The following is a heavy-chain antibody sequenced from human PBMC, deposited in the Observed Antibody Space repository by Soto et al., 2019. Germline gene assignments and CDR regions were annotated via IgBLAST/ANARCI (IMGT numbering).Heavy chain of an antibody. D-gene: IGHD3-10*01. V-gene: IGHV4-4*02. CDR2: IYHSGST. CDR1: GGSISSSNW. J-gene: IGHJ6*02. Sequence: SETLSLTCAVSGGSISSSNWWSWVRQPPGKGLEWIGEIYHSGSTNYNPSLKSRVTISVDKSKNQFSLKLSSVTAADTAVYYCARDTTPYGSGSYYHQDHTYGMDVWGQGTTVTVS. CDR3: ARDTTPYGSGSYYHQDHTYGMDV.